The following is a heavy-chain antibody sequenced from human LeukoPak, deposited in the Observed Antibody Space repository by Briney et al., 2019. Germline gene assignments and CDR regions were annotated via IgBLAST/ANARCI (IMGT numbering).Heavy chain of an antibody. V-gene: IGHV3-30*18. D-gene: IGHD1-1*01. CDR1: GFTFSSYG. CDR3: AKDNLLRHQGTAGDY. J-gene: IGHJ4*02. Sequence: GRSLRLSCAASGFTFSSYGMHWVRQAPGKGLEWVAVISYDGSNKYYADSVKGRFTISRDNSKNTLYLQMNSLRAEDTAVYYCAKDNLLRHQGTAGDYWGQGTLVTVSS. CDR2: ISYDGSNK.